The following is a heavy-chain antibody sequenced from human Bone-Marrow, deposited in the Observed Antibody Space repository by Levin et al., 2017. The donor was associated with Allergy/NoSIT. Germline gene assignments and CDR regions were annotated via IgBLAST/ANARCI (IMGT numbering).Heavy chain of an antibody. CDR3: ARDRTIQGVVVQAGQQRRSRFDP. Sequence: GASVKVSCKASGYTFTSYGISWVRQAPGQGLEWMGWISAYNGNTNYAQKLQGRVTMTTDTSTSTAYMELRSLRSDDTAVYYCARDRTIQGVVVQAGQQRRSRFDPWGQGTLVTVSS. V-gene: IGHV1-18*01. D-gene: IGHD2-15*01. CDR2: ISAYNGNT. J-gene: IGHJ5*02. CDR1: GYTFTSYG.